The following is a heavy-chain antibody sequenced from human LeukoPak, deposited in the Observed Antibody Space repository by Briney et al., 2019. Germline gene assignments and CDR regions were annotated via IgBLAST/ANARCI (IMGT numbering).Heavy chain of an antibody. V-gene: IGHV3-30*04. Sequence: PGGSLRLSCAASGFTFSSYAMHWVRQAPGKGLEWVAVISYDGSNKYYADSVKGRFTISRDNSKNTLYLQMNSLRAEDTAVYYCASVTVDTAMGITYYYDSSGYDWGQGTLVTVSS. D-gene: IGHD3-22*01. CDR3: ASVTVDTAMGITYYYDSSGYD. J-gene: IGHJ4*02. CDR1: GFTFSSYA. CDR2: ISYDGSNK.